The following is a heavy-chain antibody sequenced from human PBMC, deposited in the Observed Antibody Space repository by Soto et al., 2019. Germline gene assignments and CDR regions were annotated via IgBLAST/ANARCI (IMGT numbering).Heavy chain of an antibody. CDR1: GDNFTSYW. J-gene: IGHJ6*02. D-gene: IGHD3-22*01. Sequence: GESLKISCKGAGDNFTSYWINWVRQMPGKGLEWMGRIEPRDSYTNYSPSFRGHVLIFADKSITTAFLQWSSLKASDTAMYYCARRSRDSSGYYPGDYGMDVWGQGTTVTVSS. CDR3: ARRSRDSSGYYPGDYGMDV. CDR2: IEPRDSYT. V-gene: IGHV5-10-1*01.